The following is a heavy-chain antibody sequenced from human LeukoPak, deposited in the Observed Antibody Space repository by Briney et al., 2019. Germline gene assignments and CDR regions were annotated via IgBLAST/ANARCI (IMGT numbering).Heavy chain of an antibody. CDR1: GLSLSTRGVG. CDR3: AISGPGYNYAYNQ. Sequence: ESGPTMVNPTQTLTLTCTFSGLSLSTRGVGVGWIRQPPGKALEWLALIYCDDDRRYSPSLKSRLAVTKDTSKDQVVLTVTNMDPMDTATYYCAISGPGYNYAYNQWGQGILVTVSS. V-gene: IGHV2-5*02. J-gene: IGHJ4*02. D-gene: IGHD3-16*01. CDR2: IYCDDDR.